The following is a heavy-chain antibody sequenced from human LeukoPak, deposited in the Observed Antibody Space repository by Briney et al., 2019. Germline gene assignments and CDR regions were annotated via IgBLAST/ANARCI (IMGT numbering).Heavy chain of an antibody. Sequence: ASVKVSCKASGYTFTSYAMHWVRQAPGQRLEWMGWINAGNGNTKYSQEFQGRVTITRDTSASTAYMELSSLRSEDMAVYYCARGPGSHYYDSSGYPSPEFDYWGQGTLVTVSS. D-gene: IGHD3-22*01. J-gene: IGHJ4*02. V-gene: IGHV1-3*03. CDR1: GYTFTSYA. CDR3: ARGPGSHYYDSSGYPSPEFDY. CDR2: INAGNGNT.